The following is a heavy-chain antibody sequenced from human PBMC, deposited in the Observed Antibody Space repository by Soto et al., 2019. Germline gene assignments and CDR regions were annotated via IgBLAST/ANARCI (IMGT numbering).Heavy chain of an antibody. V-gene: IGHV1-69*12. CDR2: IISIFGTA. J-gene: IGHJ5*02. CDR3: AVGSVDIVPTGMKPFDP. CDR1: GGTFSNYA. D-gene: IGHD5-12*01. Sequence: QVQLVQSGAEVKKPGSSVKVSCKASGGTFSNYAISWVRQAPGQGLEWMGGIISIFGTANYAQKFQGRVTITADESXRXXYMELSSLRSEDTAIYYCAVGSVDIVPTGMKPFDPWGQGTLVTVSS.